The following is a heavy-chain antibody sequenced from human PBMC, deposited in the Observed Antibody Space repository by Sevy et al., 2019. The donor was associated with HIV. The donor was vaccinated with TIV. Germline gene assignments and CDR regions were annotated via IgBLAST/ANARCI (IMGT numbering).Heavy chain of an antibody. V-gene: IGHV3-23*01. Sequence: GGCLRLSCAASGFTFSSYAMSWVRQAPGKGLEWVSAISGSGGSTYYADSVKGRFTISRDNSKNTLFLQMDSLRVEDTAVYNCAKGRVLSRLGEDQFYFDYWGQGTLVTVSS. D-gene: IGHD3-16*01. CDR2: ISGSGGST. CDR3: AKGRVLSRLGEDQFYFDY. J-gene: IGHJ4*02. CDR1: GFTFSSYA.